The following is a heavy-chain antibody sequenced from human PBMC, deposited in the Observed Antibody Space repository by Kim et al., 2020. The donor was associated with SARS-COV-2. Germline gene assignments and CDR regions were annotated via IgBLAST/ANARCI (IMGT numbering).Heavy chain of an antibody. CDR3: AREGSYDILTGYYNPFDY. V-gene: IGHV1-2*06. CDR1: GYTFTGYY. CDR2: INPNSGGT. D-gene: IGHD3-9*01. J-gene: IGHJ4*02. Sequence: ASVKVSCKASGYTFTGYYMHWVRQAPGQGLEWMGRINPNSGGTNYAQKFQGRVTMTRDTYISTAYMELSRLRSDDTAVYYCAREGSYDILTGYYNPFDYWGQGTLVTVSS.